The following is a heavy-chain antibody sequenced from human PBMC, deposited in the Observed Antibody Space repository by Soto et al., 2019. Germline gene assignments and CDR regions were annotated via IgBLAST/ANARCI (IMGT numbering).Heavy chain of an antibody. V-gene: IGHV3-74*01. D-gene: IGHD1-26*01. J-gene: IGHJ6*02. Sequence: EVQLVESGGGLVQPGGSLRLSCAASGFTFSSYWMHWVRLAPGKGLLWVSRINSDGSRTSYADSVKGRFTISRDNAENTWYLQMNSLRAEDTAVYYCARVQGSPPYGRDVWVQGTTVTVSS. CDR2: INSDGSRT. CDR3: ARVQGSPPYGRDV. CDR1: GFTFSSYW.